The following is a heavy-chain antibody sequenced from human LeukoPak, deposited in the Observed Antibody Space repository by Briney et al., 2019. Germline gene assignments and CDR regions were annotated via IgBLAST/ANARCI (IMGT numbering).Heavy chain of an antibody. D-gene: IGHD3-3*01. Sequence: SETLSLTCAVYGGSFIGYYWSWIRQPPGEGLEGIGEINHSGGASYNPSLKSRVTIPADTSKSQFSLKLGSVPAADTAVYYCARVPLRFLEPFDYWGQGTLVTVSS. CDR3: ARVPLRFLEPFDY. CDR1: GGSFIGYY. CDR2: INHSGGA. J-gene: IGHJ4*02. V-gene: IGHV4-34*01.